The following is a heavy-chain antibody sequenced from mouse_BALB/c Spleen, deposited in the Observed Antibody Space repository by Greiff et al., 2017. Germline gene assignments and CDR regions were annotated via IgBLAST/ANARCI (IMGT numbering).Heavy chain of an antibody. D-gene: IGHD2-2*01. J-gene: IGHJ3*01. Sequence: EVQLVESGGGLVKPGGSLKLSCAASGFTFSSYAMSWVRQTPEKRLEWVASISSGGSNYYPDSVKGRFTISRDNARNILYLQMSSLRSEDTAMYYCARRGYDVEAGLAYWGQGTLVTVSA. CDR2: ISSGGSN. CDR1: GFTFSSYA. CDR3: ARRGYDVEAGLAY. V-gene: IGHV5-6-5*01.